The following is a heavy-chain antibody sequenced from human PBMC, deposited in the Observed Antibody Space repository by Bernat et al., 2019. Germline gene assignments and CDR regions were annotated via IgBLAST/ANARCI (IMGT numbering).Heavy chain of an antibody. CDR3: AHAMVRGPPDY. Sequence: QVQLVQSGAEVKKPGSSVKVSCKASGGTFSSYAISWVRQAPGQGLEWMGRIIPILGIANYAQKFQGRVTITADKSTSTAYMKLSSLRSEDTAVYYCAHAMVRGPPDYWGQGTLVTVSS. V-gene: IGHV1-69*04. CDR2: IIPILGIA. J-gene: IGHJ4*02. CDR1: GGTFSSYA. D-gene: IGHD3-10*01.